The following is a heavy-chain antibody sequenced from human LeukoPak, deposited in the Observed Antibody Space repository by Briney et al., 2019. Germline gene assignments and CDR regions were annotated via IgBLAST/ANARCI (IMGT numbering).Heavy chain of an antibody. Sequence: PSETLSLTCAVYGGSFSGYYWSWIRQPPGKGLEWIGEINHSGSTNYNPSLKSRVTISVDTSKNRFSLKLSSVTAADTAVYYCARGRRGYNYDYWGQGTLVTVSS. CDR1: GGSFSGYY. CDR2: INHSGST. CDR3: ARGRRGYNYDY. J-gene: IGHJ4*02. V-gene: IGHV4-34*01. D-gene: IGHD5-24*01.